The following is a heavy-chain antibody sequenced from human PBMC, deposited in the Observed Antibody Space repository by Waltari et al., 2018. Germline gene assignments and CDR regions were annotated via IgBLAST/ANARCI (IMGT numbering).Heavy chain of an antibody. CDR1: GGSFSGYY. D-gene: IGHD2-15*01. Sequence: QVQLQQWGAGLLKPSETLSLTCAVYGGSFSGYYWSWIRQPPGTGLEWIGEINHSGSKNENPSLKSGGTISVDTGKNQLSLKLSSVTAADTAVYYCARGSAYCSGGSCYGGDWFDPWGQGTVVTVSS. CDR3: ARGSAYCSGGSCYGGDWFDP. CDR2: INHSGSK. J-gene: IGHJ5*02. V-gene: IGHV4-34*01.